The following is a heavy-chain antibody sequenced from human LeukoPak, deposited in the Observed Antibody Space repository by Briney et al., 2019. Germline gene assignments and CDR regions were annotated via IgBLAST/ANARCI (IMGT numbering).Heavy chain of an antibody. Sequence: GGCLRLSCAASGFTVSSNYMSWVRQAPGKGLEWVSVIYSGGSTYYADSVKGRFTISRDNSKNTLYLQMNSLRAEDTAVYYCASSSSSLSWFDPWGQGTLVTVSS. D-gene: IGHD6-13*01. V-gene: IGHV3-53*01. CDR2: IYSGGST. J-gene: IGHJ5*02. CDR1: GFTVSSNY. CDR3: ASSSSSLSWFDP.